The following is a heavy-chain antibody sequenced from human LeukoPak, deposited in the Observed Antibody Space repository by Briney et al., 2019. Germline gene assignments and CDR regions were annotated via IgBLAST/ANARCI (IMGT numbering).Heavy chain of an antibody. V-gene: IGHV4-39*01. Sequence: PSETLSLTCTVSGGSIGSSSHYWGWTRQPPGKGLEWIGVSTYYNPSLKNRVTISRDTSKNQFSLKLSSVTAADTAIYYCARAGYSYGIISYFDSWGQGTLVTVSS. CDR1: GGSIGSSSHY. CDR2: VST. J-gene: IGHJ4*02. CDR3: ARAGYSYGIISYFDS. D-gene: IGHD5-18*01.